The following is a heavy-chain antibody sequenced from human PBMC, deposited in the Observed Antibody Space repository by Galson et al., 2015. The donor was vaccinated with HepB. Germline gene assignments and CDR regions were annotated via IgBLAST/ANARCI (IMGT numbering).Heavy chain of an antibody. J-gene: IGHJ5*02. CDR3: ARSMVVVPAAISNWFDP. CDR2: IWYDGSNK. Sequence: SLRLSCAASGFTFSSYGMHWVRQAPGKGLEWVAVIWYDGSNKYYADSVKGRFTISRDNSKNTLYLQMNSLRAEDTAVYYCARSMVVVPAAISNWFDPWGQGTLVTVSS. V-gene: IGHV3-33*01. D-gene: IGHD2-2*01. CDR1: GFTFSSYG.